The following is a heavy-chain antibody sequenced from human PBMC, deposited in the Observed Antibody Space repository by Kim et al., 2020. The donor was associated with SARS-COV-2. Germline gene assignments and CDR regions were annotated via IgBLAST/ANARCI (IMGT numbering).Heavy chain of an antibody. V-gene: IGHV1-18*01. J-gene: IGHJ6*02. CDR2: ISAYNGNT. CDR3: ARGFYCSSTSCYKYYYYGMDV. D-gene: IGHD2-2*02. CDR1: GYTFTSYG. Sequence: ASVKVSCKASGYTFTSYGISWVRQAPGQGLEWMGWISAYNGNTNYAQKLQGRVTMTTDTSTSTAYMELRSLRPDDTAVYYCARGFYCSSTSCYKYYYYGMDVWGQGTTVTVSS.